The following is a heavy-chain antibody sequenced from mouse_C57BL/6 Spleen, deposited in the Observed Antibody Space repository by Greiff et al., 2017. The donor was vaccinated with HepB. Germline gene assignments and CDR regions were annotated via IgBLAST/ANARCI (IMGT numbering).Heavy chain of an antibody. D-gene: IGHD2-5*01. CDR3: ARWAYYSNYESAY. V-gene: IGHV1-50*01. J-gene: IGHJ3*01. CDR2: IDPSDSYT. Sequence: QVQLQQSGAELVKPGASVKLSCKASGYTFTSYWMQWVKQRPGQGLEWIGEIDPSDSYTNYNQKFKGKATLTVDTSSSTAYMQLSSLTSEDSAVYYCARWAYYSNYESAYWGQGTLVTVSA. CDR1: GYTFTSYW.